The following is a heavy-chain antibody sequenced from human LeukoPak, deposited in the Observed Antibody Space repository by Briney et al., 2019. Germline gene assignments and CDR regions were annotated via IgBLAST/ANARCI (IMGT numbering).Heavy chain of an antibody. D-gene: IGHD1-26*01. CDR1: GFTFSSYG. V-gene: IGHV3-30*02. J-gene: IGHJ4*02. CDR3: ANADIVGATVFDY. Sequence: GGSLRLSCAASGFTFSSYGMHWVRQAPGKGLEWVAFIRYDGSNKYYADSVKGRFTISRDNSKNTLYLQMNSLRAEDTAVYYCANADIVGATVFDYWGQGTLVTVSS. CDR2: IRYDGSNK.